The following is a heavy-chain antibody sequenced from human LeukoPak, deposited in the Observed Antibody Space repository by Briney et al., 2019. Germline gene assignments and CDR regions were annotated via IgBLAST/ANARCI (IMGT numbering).Heavy chain of an antibody. CDR2: ISPYNGNT. Sequence: ASVKVSCKASGYTFISYGITWVRQAPGQGLEWMGWISPYNGNTKYEQKLEGRVTMTTDTSTSTASMELRSLRSDDTAVYYCARDPPLWFGELLYEYYYYYMDVWGKGTTVTISS. D-gene: IGHD3-10*01. CDR1: GYTFISYG. J-gene: IGHJ6*03. CDR3: ARDPPLWFGELLYEYYYYYMDV. V-gene: IGHV1-18*01.